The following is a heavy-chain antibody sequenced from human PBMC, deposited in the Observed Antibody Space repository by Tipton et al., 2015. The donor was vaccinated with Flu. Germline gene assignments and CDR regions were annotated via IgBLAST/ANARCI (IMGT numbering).Heavy chain of an antibody. Sequence: SLRLSCAASGFTFNNYAVYWVRQAPGKGLEWVAVISYDGNNKYYADSVKGRFTISRDNSKNTLFLQMNSLRTEDSAVYYCARDRSGQLWSTFYYFGMDVWGQGP. CDR3: ARDRSGQLWSTFYYFGMDV. J-gene: IGHJ6*02. V-gene: IGHV3-30-3*01. D-gene: IGHD5-18*01. CDR1: GFTFNNYA. CDR2: ISYDGNNK.